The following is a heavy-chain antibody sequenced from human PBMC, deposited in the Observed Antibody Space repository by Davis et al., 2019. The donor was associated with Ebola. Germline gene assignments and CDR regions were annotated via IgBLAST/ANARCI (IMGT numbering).Heavy chain of an antibody. D-gene: IGHD3-10*01. V-gene: IGHV1-2*06. CDR1: GYTFTGYY. CDR2: INPNSGGT. J-gene: IGHJ5*02. Sequence: ASVKVSCKASGYTFTGYYMHWVRQAPGQGLEWMGRINPNSGGTNYAQKFQGRVTMTRDTSISTTYMELSRLTSDDTAVYYWAREWNGSGSYRFDPWGQGTLVTVSS. CDR3: AREWNGSGSYRFDP.